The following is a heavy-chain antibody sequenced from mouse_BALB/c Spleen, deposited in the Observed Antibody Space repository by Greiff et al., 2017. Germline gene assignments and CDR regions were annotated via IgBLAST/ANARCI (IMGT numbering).Heavy chain of an antibody. CDR3: ARRGNYEAWFAY. J-gene: IGHJ3*01. CDR1: GYSITSDYA. D-gene: IGHD2-1*01. V-gene: IGHV3-2*02. CDR2: ISYSGST. Sequence: EVQRVESGPGLVKPSQSLSLTCTVTGYSITSDYAWNWIRQFPGNKLEWMGYISYSGSTSYNPSLKSRISITRETSKSQFFLQLNSVTTEDTATYYCARRGNYEAWFAYWGQGTLVTVSA.